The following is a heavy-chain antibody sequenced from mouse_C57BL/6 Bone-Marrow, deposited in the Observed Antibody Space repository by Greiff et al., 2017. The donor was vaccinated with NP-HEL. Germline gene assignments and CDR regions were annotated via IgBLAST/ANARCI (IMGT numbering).Heavy chain of an antibody. CDR3: ARGKRAMDFDV. CDR2: IHPNSGST. V-gene: IGHV1-64*01. CDR1: GYTFTSYW. D-gene: IGHD1-1*02. Sequence: QVQLQQPGAELVKPGASVKLSCKASGYTFTSYWMHWVKQRPGQGLEWIGMIHPNSGSTNYNEKSKSKATLTVDKSSSTAYMQLSSLTSEDSAVYYCARGKRAMDFDVWGTGTTVTVSS. J-gene: IGHJ1*03.